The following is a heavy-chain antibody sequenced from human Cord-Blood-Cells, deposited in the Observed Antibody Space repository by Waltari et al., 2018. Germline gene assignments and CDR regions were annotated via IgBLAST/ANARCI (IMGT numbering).Heavy chain of an antibody. V-gene: IGHV3-53*01. J-gene: IGHJ2*01. CDR3: ARGQQWLVEGWYFDL. D-gene: IGHD6-19*01. CDR1: GFTVSSNY. CDR2: IYSGGST. Sequence: EVQLVESGGGLIEPGGSLRISCAASGFTVSSNYMSWVCQAPGKGLEWVSVIYSGGSTYYADSVKGRFTISRDNSKNTLYLQMNSLRAEDTAVYYCARGQQWLVEGWYFDLWGRGTLVTVSS.